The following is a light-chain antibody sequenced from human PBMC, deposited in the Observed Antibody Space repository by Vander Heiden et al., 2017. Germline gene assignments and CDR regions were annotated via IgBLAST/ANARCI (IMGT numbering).Light chain of an antibody. CDR1: SDHSSYA. V-gene: IGLV4-69*01. CDR2: VNSDGSH. CDR3: KTWATSSQV. J-gene: IGLJ3*02. Sequence: CTLSSDHSSYAIAWHQQQPEKGPRYLMKVNSDGSHNKGDGIPDRFSGSSSGTGRSITISSRESEDEADYYGKTWATSSQVFGGGTKLTVL.